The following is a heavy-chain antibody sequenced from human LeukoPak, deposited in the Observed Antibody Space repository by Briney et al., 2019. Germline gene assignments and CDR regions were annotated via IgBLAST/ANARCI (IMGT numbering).Heavy chain of an antibody. D-gene: IGHD2-2*01. J-gene: IGHJ4*02. CDR3: ARRGGRSDCSSTSCYVY. CDR1: GYTFTGYY. Sequence: GASVKVSCKASGYTFTGYYMHWVRQAPGQGLEWMGWINPNSGGTNYAQKLQGRVTMTRDTSISTAYMELSRLRSDDTAVYYCARRGGRSDCSSTSCYVYWGQGTLVTVSS. CDR2: INPNSGGT. V-gene: IGHV1-2*02.